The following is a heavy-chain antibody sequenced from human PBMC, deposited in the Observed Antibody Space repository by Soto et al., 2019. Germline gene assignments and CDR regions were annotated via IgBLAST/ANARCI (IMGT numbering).Heavy chain of an antibody. V-gene: IGHV3-64D*06. CDR2: ISSNGGST. Sequence: PGGSLRLSCAASGFTFSSYAMHWVRQAPGKGLEWVAVISSNGGSTYYADSVKGRFTISRDNSKNTLYLQMSSLRAEDTAVYYCVKDRLTRGWNYNWWGQGTLVTVSS. D-gene: IGHD1-7*01. CDR1: GFTFSSYA. J-gene: IGHJ4*02. CDR3: VKDRLTRGWNYNW.